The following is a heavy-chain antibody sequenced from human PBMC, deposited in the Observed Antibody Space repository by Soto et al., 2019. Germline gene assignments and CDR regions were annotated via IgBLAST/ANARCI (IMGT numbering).Heavy chain of an antibody. CDR2: IIPIFGTA. Sequence: SVKVSCKASGGTFSSYAISWVRQAPGQGLEWMGGIIPIFGTANYAQKFQGRVTITADESTSTAYMELSSLRSEDTAVYYCARDRYTPITMVRGPPSYYYSGMDVWGQGTTVTVSS. CDR3: ARDRYTPITMVRGPPSYYYSGMDV. V-gene: IGHV1-69*13. CDR1: GGTFSSYA. D-gene: IGHD3-10*01. J-gene: IGHJ6*02.